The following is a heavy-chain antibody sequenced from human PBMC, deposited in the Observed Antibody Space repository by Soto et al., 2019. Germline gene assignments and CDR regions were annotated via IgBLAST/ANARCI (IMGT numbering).Heavy chain of an antibody. CDR2: TSYNSVVI. J-gene: IGHJ3*02. CDR3: PNRVSGFEI. Sequence: CLRLSCEASGVSFDKSGMHWVLESPWKGLEWVSVTSYNSVVINYVDSVKGRFTIFRDNAKNSLYLQMNSLRPEDTALYYFPNRVSGFEIWGQGTMVTVSS. CDR1: GVSFDKSG. V-gene: IGHV3-9*01. D-gene: IGHD6-19*01.